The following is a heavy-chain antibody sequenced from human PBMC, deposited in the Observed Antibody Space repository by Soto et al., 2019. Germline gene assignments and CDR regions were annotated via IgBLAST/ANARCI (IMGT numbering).Heavy chain of an antibody. V-gene: IGHV4-30-4*01. CDR1: GGSISSGDYY. Sequence: SETLSLTCTVSGGSISSGDYYWSWIRQLPGKGLEWIGYIYYSGSTYYNPSLKSRVTISVDTSKNQFSLKLSSVTAAGTAVYYCARDTRGYSYGYPDPYYYYGMDVWGQGTTVTVYS. CDR3: ARDTRGYSYGYPDPYYYYGMDV. D-gene: IGHD5-18*01. J-gene: IGHJ6*02. CDR2: IYYSGST.